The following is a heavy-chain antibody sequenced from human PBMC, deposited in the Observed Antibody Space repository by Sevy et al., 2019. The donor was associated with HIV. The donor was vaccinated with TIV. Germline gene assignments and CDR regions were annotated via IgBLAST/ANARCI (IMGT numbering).Heavy chain of an antibody. D-gene: IGHD2-8*01. CDR3: ARENRHCTNGVCYGYYGMDV. CDR1: GFTFSSYA. J-gene: IGHJ6*02. Sequence: GGSLRLSCAASGFTFSSYAMNWVRQAPGKGLEWVSTIYGSGGVTYYADSVKGRFTISRDKSKNTLYLQMNSLRAEDTAVYYCARENRHCTNGVCYGYYGMDVWGQGTTVTVSS. V-gene: IGHV3-23*01. CDR2: IYGSGGVT.